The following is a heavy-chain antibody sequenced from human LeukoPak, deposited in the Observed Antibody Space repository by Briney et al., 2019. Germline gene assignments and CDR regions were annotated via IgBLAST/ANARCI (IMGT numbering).Heavy chain of an antibody. CDR3: ARFSRGNPDY. J-gene: IGHJ4*02. D-gene: IGHD2/OR15-2a*01. CDR1: GFTFSSYW. CDR2: INTDGIST. Sequence: GGSLRLSCAASGFTFSSYWMHWVRQAPGKERVWVSRINTDGISTSYADSVKGRFTISRDNAKNTLYLQMNSLRAEDTAVYYCARFSRGNPDYWGQGTLVTVSS. V-gene: IGHV3-74*01.